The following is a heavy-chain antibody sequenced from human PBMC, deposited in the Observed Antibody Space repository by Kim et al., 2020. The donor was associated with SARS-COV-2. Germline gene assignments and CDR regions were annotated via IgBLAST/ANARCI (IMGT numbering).Heavy chain of an antibody. Sequence: SVKVSCKASGGTFSSYAISWVRQAPGQGLEWMGGIIPIFGTANYAQKFQGRVTITADESTSTAYMELSSLRSEDTAVYYCARLILGTSNDYGGNEGIYYYYYGMDVWGQGTTVTVSS. CDR3: ARLILGTSNDYGGNEGIYYYYYGMDV. J-gene: IGHJ6*02. CDR2: IIPIFGTA. D-gene: IGHD4-17*01. CDR1: GGTFSSYA. V-gene: IGHV1-69*13.